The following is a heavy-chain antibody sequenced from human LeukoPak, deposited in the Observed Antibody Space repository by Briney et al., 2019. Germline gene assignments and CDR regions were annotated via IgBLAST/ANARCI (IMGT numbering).Heavy chain of an antibody. CDR3: ARERALGYCSSTSCLNFYYYYYYMDV. CDR2: IYYSGST. V-gene: IGHV4-30-4*08. D-gene: IGHD2-2*01. J-gene: IGHJ6*03. Sequence: PSETLSLTCTVSGGSISSGDYYWSWIRQPPGKGLEWIGYIYYSGSTYYNPSLKSRVTISVDTSKNQFSLKLSSVTAADTAVYYCARERALGYCSSTSCLNFYYYYYYMDVWGKGTTVTVSS. CDR1: GGSISSGDYY.